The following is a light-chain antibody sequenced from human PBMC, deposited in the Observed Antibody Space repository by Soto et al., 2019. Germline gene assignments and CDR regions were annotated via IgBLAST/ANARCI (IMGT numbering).Light chain of an antibody. V-gene: IGKV3-11*01. CDR1: QSVSFY. J-gene: IGKJ4*01. CDR2: DAS. Sequence: EIVLAQSPATLSLSPGDRATLSCRASQSVSFYLAWYQQTPGQAPRLLIYDASNRATGVPPRFSGSGSGTDFTLTISSLEPEDFAVYYWLHRINWPYLTFVGGTKVEIK. CDR3: LHRINWPYLT.